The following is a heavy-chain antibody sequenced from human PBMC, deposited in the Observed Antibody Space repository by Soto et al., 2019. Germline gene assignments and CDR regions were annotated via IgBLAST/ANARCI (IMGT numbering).Heavy chain of an antibody. CDR1: GFTFSSYA. CDR2: ISGSGGST. D-gene: IGHD3-9*01. CDR3: AKDPSYDILGLFDY. V-gene: IGHV3-23*01. Sequence: GGSLSLSCAASGFTFSSYAMSWVRQAPGKGLEWVSAISGSGGSTYYADSVKGRFTISRDNTKNTLYLQMNSLRAEDTAVYYCAKDPSYDILGLFDYWGQGTLVTVSS. J-gene: IGHJ4*02.